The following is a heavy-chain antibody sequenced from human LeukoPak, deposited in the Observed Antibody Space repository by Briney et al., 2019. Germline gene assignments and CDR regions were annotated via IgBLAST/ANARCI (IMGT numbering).Heavy chain of an antibody. CDR1: GYTFTGYY. V-gene: IGHV1-2*04. CDR2: INPNSGGT. Sequence: ASVKVSCKASGYTFTGYYMHWVRQAPGQGLEWMGWINPNSGGTNYAQKFQGWVTMPRDTSISTAYMELSRLRSDDTAVYYCARDGDIAAAGFLDFWGQGPLVTLSS. D-gene: IGHD6-13*01. J-gene: IGHJ4*02. CDR3: ARDGDIAAAGFLDF.